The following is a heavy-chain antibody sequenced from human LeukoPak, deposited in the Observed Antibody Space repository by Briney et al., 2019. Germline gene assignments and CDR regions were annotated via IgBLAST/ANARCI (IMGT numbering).Heavy chain of an antibody. CDR3: ARGVDYYYYMDV. CDR2: IYTTEST. CDR1: GGSISGYY. J-gene: IGHJ6*03. Sequence: PSETLSLTCTVSGGSISGYYWSWIRQPAGEGLEWIGRIYTTESTNYNPSLKSRVTISVDKSKNQFSLKLSSVTAADTAVYYCARGVDYYYYMDVWGKGTTVTVSS. V-gene: IGHV4-4*07.